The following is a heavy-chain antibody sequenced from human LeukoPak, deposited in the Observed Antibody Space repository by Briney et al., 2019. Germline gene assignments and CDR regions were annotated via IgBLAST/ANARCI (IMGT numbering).Heavy chain of an antibody. Sequence: GGSLRLSCAASGFTFSDYYMSWIRQAPGKGLEWVSYISSSGSTIYYADSVKGRFTISRDNAKNSLHLQMNSLRAEDTAVYYCARVYDFWSGYYGYGMDVWGQGTTVTVSS. CDR2: ISSSGSTI. J-gene: IGHJ6*02. V-gene: IGHV3-11*01. CDR1: GFTFSDYY. D-gene: IGHD3-3*01. CDR3: ARVYDFWSGYYGYGMDV.